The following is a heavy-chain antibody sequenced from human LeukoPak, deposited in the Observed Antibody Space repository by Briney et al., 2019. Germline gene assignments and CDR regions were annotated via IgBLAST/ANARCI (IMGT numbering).Heavy chain of an antibody. Sequence: PSETLSLTCAAYGWSFSGYYWSWIRQPPGKGLEWIGEINHSGSTNYNPSLKNRLSISADTTNKHFSLMKSSMPTADAAVYYCARGLSSSGWDTSVYWGQGTLGTASS. CDR3: ARGLSSSGWDTSVY. D-gene: IGHD6-19*01. V-gene: IGHV4-34*01. J-gene: IGHJ4*02. CDR2: INHSGST. CDR1: GWSFSGYY.